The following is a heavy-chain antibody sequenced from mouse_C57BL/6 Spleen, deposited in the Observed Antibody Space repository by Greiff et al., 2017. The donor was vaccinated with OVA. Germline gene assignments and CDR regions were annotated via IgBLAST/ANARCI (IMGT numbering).Heavy chain of an antibody. Sequence: DVMLVESGGGLVQPGGSMKLSCVASGFTFSNYWMNWVRQSPEKGLEWVAQIRLKSDNYATHYAESVKGRFTISRDDSKSSVYLQMNTFMAEDTGIYYCTDGTGYFDVWGTGTTVTVSS. CDR1: GFTFSNYW. V-gene: IGHV6-3*01. CDR2: IRLKSDNYAT. D-gene: IGHD4-1*01. J-gene: IGHJ1*03. CDR3: TDGTGYFDV.